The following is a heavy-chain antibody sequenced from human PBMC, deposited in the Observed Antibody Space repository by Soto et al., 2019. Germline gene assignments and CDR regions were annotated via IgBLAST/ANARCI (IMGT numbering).Heavy chain of an antibody. Sequence: QVQLVQSGAEVKKPGSSVKVSCKASGGTFGSYGLSWVRQAPGQGLEWMGGIIPIFGSANYAQKFQGRVTITADISTSTAYMELSSLRSEDTAVYSCARESVYNFGPFDYWGQGALVTVSS. CDR3: ARESVYNFGPFDY. CDR1: GGTFGSYG. CDR2: IIPIFGSA. J-gene: IGHJ4*02. V-gene: IGHV1-69*14. D-gene: IGHD3-3*01.